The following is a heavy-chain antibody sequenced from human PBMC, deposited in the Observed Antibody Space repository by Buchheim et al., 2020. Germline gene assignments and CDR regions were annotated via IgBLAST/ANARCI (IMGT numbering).Heavy chain of an antibody. Sequence: EVPLVESGGGLVQPGGSLRLSCAASGFTVSSNYVSWVRQAPGKGLEWVSVIYSGGSTYYADSVKGRFTISRDNSKNTLYLQMNSLRAEDTAVYYCARDPEYYYDSSGYYPGSDYWGQGTL. CDR2: IYSGGST. V-gene: IGHV3-66*01. D-gene: IGHD3-22*01. J-gene: IGHJ4*02. CDR1: GFTVSSNY. CDR3: ARDPEYYYDSSGYYPGSDY.